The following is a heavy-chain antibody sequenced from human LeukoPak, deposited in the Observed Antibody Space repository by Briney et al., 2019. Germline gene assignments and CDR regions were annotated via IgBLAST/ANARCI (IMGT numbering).Heavy chain of an antibody. V-gene: IGHV5-51*01. D-gene: IGHD4/OR15-4a*01. CDR2: IYPGDSDT. J-gene: IGHJ3*02. Sequence: GESLKSSCQGSGYSFTSYWIGWGRQMPGKGLEWMGIIYPGDSDTRYSPSFQGQVTISADKSISTAYLQWSSLKASDTAMYYCASPEVRPWAFDIWGQGTMVTVSS. CDR3: ASPEVRPWAFDI. CDR1: GYSFTSYW.